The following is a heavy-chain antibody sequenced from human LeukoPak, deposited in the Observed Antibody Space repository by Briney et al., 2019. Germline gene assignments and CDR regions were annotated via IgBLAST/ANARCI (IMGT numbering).Heavy chain of an antibody. D-gene: IGHD3-10*01. V-gene: IGHV1-18*01. Sequence: ASVKVSCKASGYTFRSYAISWVRQAPGQGLEWMGWISPYNGNTNYAQKFQGRVTITADESTSTAYMELSSLRSDDTAVYYCASPPSGDGGSFEYWGQGTLVTVSS. CDR1: GYTFRSYA. CDR2: ISPYNGNT. J-gene: IGHJ4*02. CDR3: ASPPSGDGGSFEY.